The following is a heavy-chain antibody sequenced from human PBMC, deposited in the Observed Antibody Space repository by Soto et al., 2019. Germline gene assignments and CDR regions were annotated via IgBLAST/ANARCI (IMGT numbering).Heavy chain of an antibody. CDR3: AKQRKVTTAVGQISIDS. CDR1: GYNFRHYY. Sequence: GESLKISCQGSGYNFRHYYIAWVRQMPGRGLEWVGLIYPGDSDTRYNPSVQGQVTISVDRSTDTAYLQWNRLKASDSGTYYCAKQRKVTTAVGQISIDSWGQGTLVTVS. D-gene: IGHD6-13*01. CDR2: IYPGDSDT. V-gene: IGHV5-51*01. J-gene: IGHJ4*02.